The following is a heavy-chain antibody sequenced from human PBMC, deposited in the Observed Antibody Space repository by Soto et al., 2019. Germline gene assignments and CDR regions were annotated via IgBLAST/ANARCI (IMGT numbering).Heavy chain of an antibody. D-gene: IGHD3-3*02. V-gene: IGHV4-39*01. CDR3: VRYGRINMKPYSPEGFHI. J-gene: IGHJ3*02. CDR1: GDSISSSNSH. Sequence: SETLSLTCTVSGDSISSSNSHWGWTRQPPGKGLEYIGSVYYGGAIFYSGNIYYNPSLKSRVTISVDTSKNQFSLRLSSVTAADTGVYYCVRYGRINMKPYSPEGFHIWGQGTMVTVSS. CDR2: VYYGGAIFYSGNI.